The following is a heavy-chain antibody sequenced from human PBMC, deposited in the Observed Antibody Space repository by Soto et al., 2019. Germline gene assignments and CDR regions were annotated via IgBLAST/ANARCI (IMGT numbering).Heavy chain of an antibody. Sequence: QLQLQESGSGLVKPSQTLSLTCTVSGGSITSGGYSWTWIRQSPGKGLEWIGYTYQSGSAYYNPSLKSRVTISVDRSKNQFXLNLXXXTXXDTAVYYCARDYYGMDVWGQGTTVTVSS. V-gene: IGHV4-30-2*06. CDR3: ARDYYGMDV. CDR2: TYQSGSA. J-gene: IGHJ6*02. CDR1: GGSITSGGYS.